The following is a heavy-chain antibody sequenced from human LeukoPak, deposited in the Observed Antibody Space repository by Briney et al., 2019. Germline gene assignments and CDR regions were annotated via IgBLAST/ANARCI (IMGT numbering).Heavy chain of an antibody. D-gene: IGHD1-1*01. CDR3: ARDQWNDGFFDP. Sequence: GGSLRLSCAASGFTFSRYQMTWGRQAPGEGLEWVAKVEQDGDKKYYVDSVEGRFTISRDNAKNSLYLEMNSLRVEDTAVYYCARDQWNDGFFDPWGQGTLVTVSS. J-gene: IGHJ5*02. CDR1: GFTFSRYQ. V-gene: IGHV3-7*03. CDR2: VEQDGDKK.